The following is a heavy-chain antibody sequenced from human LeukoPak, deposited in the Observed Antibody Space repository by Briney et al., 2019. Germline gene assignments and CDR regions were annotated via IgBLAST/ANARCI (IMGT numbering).Heavy chain of an antibody. CDR3: ASQIAGEDTSDY. CDR1: GFTFSSYE. D-gene: IGHD2-2*01. Sequence: GGSLRLSCAASGFTFSSYEMNWVRQAPGKGLEWVSVIYSGGSTYYADSVKGRFTISRDNSKNTLYLQMNSLRAEDTAVYYCASQIAGEDTSDYWGQGTLVTVSS. CDR2: IYSGGST. J-gene: IGHJ4*02. V-gene: IGHV3-66*04.